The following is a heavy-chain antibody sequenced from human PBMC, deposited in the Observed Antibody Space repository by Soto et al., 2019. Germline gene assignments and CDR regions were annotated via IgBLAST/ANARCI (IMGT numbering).Heavy chain of an antibody. CDR1: GGSISSYY. J-gene: IGHJ5*02. Sequence: SETLSLTCTVSGGSISSYYWSWIRQPPGKGLEWIGYIYYSGSTNYNPSLKSRVTISVDTSKNQFSLKLSSVTAADTAVYYCARERSTRTITMVRWSNWFDPWGQGTLVTVSS. CDR2: IYYSGST. D-gene: IGHD3-10*01. V-gene: IGHV4-59*01. CDR3: ARERSTRTITMVRWSNWFDP.